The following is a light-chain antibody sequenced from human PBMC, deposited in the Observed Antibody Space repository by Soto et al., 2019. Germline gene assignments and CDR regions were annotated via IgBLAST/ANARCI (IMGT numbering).Light chain of an antibody. CDR2: GAS. CDR1: QSVSSSY. J-gene: IGKJ3*01. CDR3: QQYSSSPPEFT. V-gene: IGKV3-20*01. Sequence: EMVLTQSPGTLSLSPGERATLSCRASQSVSSSYLAWYQQRPGQAPRLLIFGASYSATGIPDRFSGSGSGTDFTLTISRLEPEDFAVYYCQQYSSSPPEFTFGPGTRVD.